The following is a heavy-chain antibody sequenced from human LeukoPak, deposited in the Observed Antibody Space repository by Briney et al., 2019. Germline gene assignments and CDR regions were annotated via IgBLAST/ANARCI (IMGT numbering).Heavy chain of an antibody. CDR1: GSTFDDYA. CDR3: AKVVGYCSAASCRHYYMDV. V-gene: IGHV3-9*01. D-gene: IGHD2-15*01. Sequence: GRSLRLSCTDSGSTFDDYAMHWVRQAPGKGLEWVPGISWNSGYVVYADSVKGRFTISRDNAKNSLYLQMNSLRAEGTAIYYCAKVVGYCSAASCRHYYMDVWGKGTTVTVS. J-gene: IGHJ6*03. CDR2: ISWNSGYV.